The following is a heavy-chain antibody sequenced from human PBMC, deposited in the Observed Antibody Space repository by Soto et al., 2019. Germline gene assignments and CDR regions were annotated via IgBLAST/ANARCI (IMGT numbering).Heavy chain of an antibody. V-gene: IGHV4-39*01. CDR3: ALRLASAGISEYFYL. Sequence: PSETLSLTCTVSGGSISSSSYYWGWIRQPPGKGLEWIGSIYYSGSTYYNPSLKSRVTISVDTSKNQFSLKLSSVTAADTAVYYCALRLASAGISEYFYLCGRGSLVPVSS. CDR1: GGSISSSSYY. D-gene: IGHD6-13*01. CDR2: IYYSGST. J-gene: IGHJ2*01.